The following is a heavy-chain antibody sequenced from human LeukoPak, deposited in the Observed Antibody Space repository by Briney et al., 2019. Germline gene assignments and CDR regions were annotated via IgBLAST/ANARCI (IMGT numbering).Heavy chain of an antibody. Sequence: PGGSLRLSCVASGFAFSNYGIHWVRQAPGKGLEWVTFLQFDGSVEFYADSVKGRFTISRDNSKNTLSLQMNSLRAEDTAVYYCARDPSLRVTTDYWGQGTLVTVSS. CDR1: GFAFSNYG. CDR2: LQFDGSVE. D-gene: IGHD2-21*02. J-gene: IGHJ4*02. V-gene: IGHV3-30*02. CDR3: ARDPSLRVTTDY.